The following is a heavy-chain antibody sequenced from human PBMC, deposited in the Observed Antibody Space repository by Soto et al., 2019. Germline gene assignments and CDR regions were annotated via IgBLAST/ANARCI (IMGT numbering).Heavy chain of an antibody. CDR2: ISTNSITI. Sequence: GGSLRLSCAAPGFTFSSYSMNWVRQAPGKGLEWLSYISTNSITIYYADSVKGRFTISRDNAKNSLYLQMNSLRAEDAAVYYCARSDYPIDYWGQGTLVTVSS. V-gene: IGHV3-48*01. J-gene: IGHJ4*02. CDR3: ARSDYPIDY. CDR1: GFTFSSYS. D-gene: IGHD5-12*01.